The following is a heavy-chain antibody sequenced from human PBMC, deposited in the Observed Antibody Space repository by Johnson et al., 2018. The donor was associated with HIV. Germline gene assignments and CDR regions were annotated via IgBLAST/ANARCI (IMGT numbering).Heavy chain of an antibody. CDR1: SFTFSSYA. J-gene: IGHJ3*02. CDR2: LWNDGNNE. V-gene: IGHV3-33*06. D-gene: IGHD3-22*01. CDR3: AKGLYYYDSSDYDVPEI. Sequence: QVRLVESGGGVVQPGGSLRLSCEVSSFTFSSYAIHWVRQAPGRGLEWVAVLWNDGNNEYYSDSVQGRFSISTDNSKNTLYLQMNNLRVEDMGVYYCAKGLYYYDSSDYDVPEIWGQGTMVTVSS.